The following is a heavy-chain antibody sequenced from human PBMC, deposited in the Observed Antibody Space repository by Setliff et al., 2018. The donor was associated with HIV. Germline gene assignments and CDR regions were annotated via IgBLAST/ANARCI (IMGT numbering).Heavy chain of an antibody. V-gene: IGHV4-39*01. CDR3: VRHTRDTSLAHYYYYIDV. D-gene: IGHD5-18*01. J-gene: IGHJ6*03. CDR1: GGSISTNSYY. CDR2: VHNSGGT. Sequence: KTSETLSLTCTVSGGSISTNSYYWGWICQSPGKGLEWVGNVHNSGGTNYNPSLKGRVSISVDTSKNQFSLNVNSVTAPDTAVYYCVRHTRDTSLAHYYYYIDVWGKGTTVTVS.